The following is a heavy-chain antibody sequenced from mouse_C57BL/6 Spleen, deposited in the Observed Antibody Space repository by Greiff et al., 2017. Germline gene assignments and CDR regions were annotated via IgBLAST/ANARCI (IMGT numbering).Heavy chain of an antibody. Sequence: VQLQQSGPELVKPGASVKMSCKASGYTFTDYNMHWVKQSHGKSLEWIGYINPNNGGTSYNQKFKGKATLTVNKSSSTAYMELRSLTSEDSAVXYCARSLFYYYGSSYEGAMDYWGQGTLVTVSS. D-gene: IGHD1-1*01. J-gene: IGHJ4*01. CDR3: ARSLFYYYGSSYEGAMDY. CDR1: GYTFTDYN. V-gene: IGHV1-22*01. CDR2: INPNNGGT.